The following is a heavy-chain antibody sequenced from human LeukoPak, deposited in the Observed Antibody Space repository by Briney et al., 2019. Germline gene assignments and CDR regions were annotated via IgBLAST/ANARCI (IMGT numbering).Heavy chain of an antibody. CDR1: GFTFSSYA. CDR2: ICGSGGST. Sequence: GGSLRLSCAASGFTFSSYAMSWVRQAPGKGLEWVSAICGSGGSTYYADSVKSRFTISRDNSKNTLYLQMNSLRAEDTAVYYCAKDPYYYGSGSRDAFDIWGQGTMVTVSS. J-gene: IGHJ3*02. CDR3: AKDPYYYGSGSRDAFDI. D-gene: IGHD3-10*01. V-gene: IGHV3-23*01.